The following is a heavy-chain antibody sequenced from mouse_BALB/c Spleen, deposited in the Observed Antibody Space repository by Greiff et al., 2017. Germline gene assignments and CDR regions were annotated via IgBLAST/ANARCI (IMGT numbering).Heavy chain of an antibody. CDR3: ARDDYVDY. CDR2: IDPANGNT. D-gene: IGHD2-3*01. Sequence: EVKVVESGAELVKPGASVKLSCTASGFNIKDTYMHWVKQRPEQGLEWIGRIDPANGNTKYDPKFQGKATITADTSSNTAYLQLSSLTSEDTAVYYCARDDYVDYWGQGTTLTVSS. V-gene: IGHV14-3*02. CDR1: GFNIKDTY. J-gene: IGHJ2*01.